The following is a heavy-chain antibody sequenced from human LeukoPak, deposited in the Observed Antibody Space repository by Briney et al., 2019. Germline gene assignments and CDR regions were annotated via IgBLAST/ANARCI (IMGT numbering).Heavy chain of an antibody. CDR1: GFTFSSYA. CDR2: ISGSGGST. Sequence: GGSLRLSCAASGFTFSSYAMSWVRQAPGKGLEWVSAISGSGGSTYYADSVKGRFTISRDNSKNTLYLQINSLRAEDTAVYYCAREGREWLSVGIDYWGRGTLVTVSS. CDR3: AREGREWLSVGIDY. V-gene: IGHV3-23*01. J-gene: IGHJ4*02. D-gene: IGHD6-19*01.